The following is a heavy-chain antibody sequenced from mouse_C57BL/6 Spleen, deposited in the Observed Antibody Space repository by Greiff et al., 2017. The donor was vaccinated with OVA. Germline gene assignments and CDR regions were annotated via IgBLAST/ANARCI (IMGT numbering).Heavy chain of an antibody. J-gene: IGHJ2*01. V-gene: IGHV5-17*01. CDR2: ISSGSSTI. D-gene: IGHD4-1*01. Sequence: EVQRVESGGGLVKPGGSLKLSCAASGFTFSDHGMHWVRQAPEKGLEWVAYISSGSSTIYYADTVKGRFTISRDNAKNTLFLQMTSLRSEDTAMYYCARDWDGSLDYWGQGTTLTVSS. CDR3: ARDWDGSLDY. CDR1: GFTFSDHG.